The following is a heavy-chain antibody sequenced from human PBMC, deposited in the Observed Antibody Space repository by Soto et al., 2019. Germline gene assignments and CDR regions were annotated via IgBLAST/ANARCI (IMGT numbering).Heavy chain of an antibody. CDR3: ARDLGTAMVTGDYYYGMDV. Sequence: SETLSLTCTVSGGSISTYYWSWIRQPPGKGLEWIGYIYYSGSTNYNPSLKSRVTISVDTSKNQFSLKLSSVTAADTAVYYCARDLGTAMVTGDYYYGMDVWGQGTTVIVSS. CDR2: IYYSGST. D-gene: IGHD5-18*01. V-gene: IGHV4-59*01. J-gene: IGHJ6*02. CDR1: GGSISTYY.